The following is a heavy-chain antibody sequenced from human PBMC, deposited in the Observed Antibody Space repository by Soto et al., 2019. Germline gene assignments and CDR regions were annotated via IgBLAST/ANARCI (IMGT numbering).Heavy chain of an antibody. CDR3: ARQYSTYYYYGMDV. CDR2: IYWNDDK. CDR1: GFSLSTSGVG. J-gene: IGHJ6*02. D-gene: IGHD6-6*01. Sequence: QITLKESGPTLVNPTQTLTLTCTFSGFSLSTSGVGVGWIRQPPGKALEWLALIYWNDDKRYSPSLKSRLTITKDTSKNQVVLTMTNMDPVDTATYYCARQYSTYYYYGMDVWGQGTTVTVSS. V-gene: IGHV2-5*01.